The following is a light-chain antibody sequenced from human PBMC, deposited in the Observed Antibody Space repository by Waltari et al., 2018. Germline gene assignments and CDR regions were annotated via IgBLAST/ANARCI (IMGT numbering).Light chain of an antibody. J-gene: IGLJ1*01. CDR3: ISYAGNNKYV. CDR1: SSNVGPYNY. V-gene: IGLV2-8*01. Sequence: QSALTPPPSSSVSPGQSVTISCTGTSSNVGPYNYVSWYQHYPDKAPKLMIYDVTKRPPGVPDRFSGSKSGNTASLTVSGLQAEDEADYYCISYAGNNKYVLGAGTKVTVL. CDR2: DVT.